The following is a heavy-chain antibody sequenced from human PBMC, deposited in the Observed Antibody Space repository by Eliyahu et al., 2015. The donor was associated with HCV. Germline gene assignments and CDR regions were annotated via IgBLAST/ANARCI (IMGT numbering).Heavy chain of an antibody. V-gene: IGHV3-21*01. J-gene: IGHJ4*02. CDR1: GFTFRSYS. CDR2: ISSSSSYI. CDR3: AGHVDYVWGSFRIDY. Sequence: EVQLVESGGGLVKPGGSLRLSCAAXGFTFRSYSMNWVRQAPGKGVQWVSSISSSSSYIYYADSVKGRFTISRDNAKNSLYLQMNSLTAEDTAVYYCAGHVDYVWGSFRIDYWGQGTLVTVSS. D-gene: IGHD3-16*02.